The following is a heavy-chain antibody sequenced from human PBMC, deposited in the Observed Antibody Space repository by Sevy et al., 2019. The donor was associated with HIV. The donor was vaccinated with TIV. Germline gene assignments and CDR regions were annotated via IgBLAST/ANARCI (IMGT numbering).Heavy chain of an antibody. V-gene: IGHV3-23*01. J-gene: IGHJ6*02. CDR2: ISGSGGST. D-gene: IGHD3-10*01. Sequence: GGSLRLSCAASGFTFSSYAMSWVRQAPGKGLEWVSAISGSGGSTYYADSVKGRFTISRDNSKSTLYLQMNSLRAEDTAVYYCAKVYYYDSGTVIPRGMDVWGQGTTVTVSS. CDR3: AKVYYYDSGTVIPRGMDV. CDR1: GFTFSSYA.